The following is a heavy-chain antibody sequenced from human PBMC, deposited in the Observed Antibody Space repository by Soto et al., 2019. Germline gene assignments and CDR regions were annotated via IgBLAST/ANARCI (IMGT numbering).Heavy chain of an antibody. Sequence: PGESLKISCKGSGYSFTSYWISWVRQMPGKGLEWMGRIDPSDSYTNYSPSFQGHVTISADKSISTAYLQWSSLKASDTAMYYCARHGARGVIILDYFDYWGQGTLVTVSS. CDR2: IDPSDSYT. CDR3: ARHGARGVIILDYFDY. D-gene: IGHD3-10*01. V-gene: IGHV5-10-1*01. J-gene: IGHJ4*02. CDR1: GYSFTSYW.